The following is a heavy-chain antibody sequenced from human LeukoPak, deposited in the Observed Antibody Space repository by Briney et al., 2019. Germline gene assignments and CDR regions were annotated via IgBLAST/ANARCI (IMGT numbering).Heavy chain of an antibody. CDR3: ARQTGSGLFILP. D-gene: IGHD3/OR15-3a*01. V-gene: IGHV4-39*01. CDR1: GVSISSSNSY. J-gene: IGHJ4*02. CDR2: IYYSRNT. Sequence: SETLSLTCTVSGVSISSSNSYWGWIRQPPGKGLEWIGSIYYSRNTYYNASLKSQVSISIDTSKNQFSLRLTSVTAADTAVYYCARQTGSGLFILPGGQGTLVTVSS.